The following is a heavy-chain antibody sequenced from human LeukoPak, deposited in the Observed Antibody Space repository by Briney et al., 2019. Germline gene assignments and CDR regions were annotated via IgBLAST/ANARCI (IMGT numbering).Heavy chain of an antibody. D-gene: IGHD3-3*01. J-gene: IGHJ6*02. CDR2: ISYDGSNK. CDR3: AKDYYDFWSGGVVHYGVDV. CDR1: GFTFSSYG. V-gene: IGHV3-30*18. Sequence: GGSLRLSCAASGFTFSSYGMHWVRQAPGKGLEWVAVISYDGSNKYYADSVKGRFTISRDKFKNTLYLQMNSLRTEDTAVYYCAKDYYDFWSGGVVHYGVDVWGQGTTVTVPS.